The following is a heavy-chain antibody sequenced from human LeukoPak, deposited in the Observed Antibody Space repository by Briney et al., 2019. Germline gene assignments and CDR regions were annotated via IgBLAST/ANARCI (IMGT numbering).Heavy chain of an antibody. CDR1: GFTFSSYA. D-gene: IGHD3-22*01. CDR2: ISGRGGST. J-gene: IGHJ4*02. V-gene: IGHV3-23*01. CDR3: AKDPAYYYDSSGYYSY. Sequence: GASLRLSCAASGFTFSSYAMSWVRQAPGKGLEWVSAISGRGGSTYYADSVKGRFTISRDNSKNTLYLQMNSLRAEDTAVYYCAKDPAYYYDSSGYYSYWGQGTLVTVSS.